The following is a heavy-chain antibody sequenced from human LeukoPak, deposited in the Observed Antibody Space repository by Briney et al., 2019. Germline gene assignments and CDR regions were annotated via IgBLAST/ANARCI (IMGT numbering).Heavy chain of an antibody. CDR1: GFTFSSYA. CDR2: ISSNGGST. Sequence: PGGSLRLSCAASGFTFSSYAMHWVRQAPGKGLEYVSAISSNGGSTYYANSVKGRFTISRDNSKNTLYLQMGSLRAEDMAVYYCARGASVGSGSYYLHWGQGTLVTVSS. D-gene: IGHD3-10*01. V-gene: IGHV3-64*01. J-gene: IGHJ4*02. CDR3: ARGASVGSGSYYLH.